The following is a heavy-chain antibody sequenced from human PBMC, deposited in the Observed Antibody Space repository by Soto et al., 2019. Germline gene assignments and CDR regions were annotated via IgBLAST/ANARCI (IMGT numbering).Heavy chain of an antibody. V-gene: IGHV4-34*01. Sequence: SETLSLTCAVYGGSFSGYDWSWIRQPPGKGLEWIGEINHSGSTNYNPSLKSRVTISVDTSKNQFSLKLSSVTAADTAVYYCARGHGAALRYFDYWGQGTLVTVSS. CDR1: GGSFSGYD. CDR3: ARGHGAALRYFDY. D-gene: IGHD5-12*01. CDR2: INHSGST. J-gene: IGHJ4*02.